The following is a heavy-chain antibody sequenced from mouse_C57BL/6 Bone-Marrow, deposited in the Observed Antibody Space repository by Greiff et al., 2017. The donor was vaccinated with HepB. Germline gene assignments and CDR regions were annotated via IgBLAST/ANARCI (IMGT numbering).Heavy chain of an antibody. CDR1: GFSLTSYG. J-gene: IGHJ4*01. CDR3: ARTGVIYYGNYDAMDY. CDR2: IWSGGST. D-gene: IGHD2-1*01. Sequence: VQLQQSGPGLVQPSQSLSITCTVSGFSLTSYGVHWVRQSPGKGLEWLGVIWSGGSTDYNAAFISRLSISKDNSKSQVFFKMNSLQADDTAIYYCARTGVIYYGNYDAMDYWGQGTSVTVSS. V-gene: IGHV2-2*01.